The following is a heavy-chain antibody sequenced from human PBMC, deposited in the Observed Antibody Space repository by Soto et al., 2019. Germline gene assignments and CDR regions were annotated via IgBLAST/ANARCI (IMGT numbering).Heavy chain of an antibody. D-gene: IGHD3-9*01. CDR2: IYYSGST. J-gene: IGHJ6*02. CDR1: GGSISSSSYY. CDR3: ARQVWSYDILTGRDYYGMDV. V-gene: IGHV4-39*01. Sequence: SETLSLTCTVSGGSISSSSYYWGWIRQPPGKGLEWIGSIYYSGSTYYNPSLKSRVTISVDTSKNQFSLKLSSVTAADTAVYYCARQVWSYDILTGRDYYGMDVWGQGTTVTVSS.